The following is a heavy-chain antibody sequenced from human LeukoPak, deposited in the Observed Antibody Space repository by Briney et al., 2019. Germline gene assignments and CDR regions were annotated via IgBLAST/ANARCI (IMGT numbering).Heavy chain of an antibody. CDR2: IYYSGST. CDR3: ASYDFWSGPPS. V-gene: IGHV4-30-4*08. D-gene: IGHD3-3*01. J-gene: IGHJ4*02. Sequence: LRLSCAASGFTFSSYAMSWVRQAPGKGLEWIGYIYYSGSTYYNPSLKSRVTISVDTSKNQFSLKLSSVTAADTAVYYCASYDFWSGPPSWGQGTLVTVSS. CDR1: GFTFSSYA.